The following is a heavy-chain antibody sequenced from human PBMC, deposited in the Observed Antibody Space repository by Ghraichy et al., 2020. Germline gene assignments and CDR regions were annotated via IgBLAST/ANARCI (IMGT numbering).Heavy chain of an antibody. CDR1: GGSISSSSYY. Sequence: SETLSLTCTVSGGSISSSSYYWGWIRQPPGKGLEWIGSIYYSGSTYYNPSLKSRVTISVDTSKNQFSLKLSSVTAADTAVYYCARTYQGRDYFDYWGQGTLVTVSS. CDR3: ARTYQGRDYFDY. CDR2: IYYSGST. V-gene: IGHV4-39*01. J-gene: IGHJ4*02. D-gene: IGHD3-16*01.